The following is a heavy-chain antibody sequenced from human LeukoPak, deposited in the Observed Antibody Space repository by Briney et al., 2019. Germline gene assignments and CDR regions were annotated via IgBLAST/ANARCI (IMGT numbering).Heavy chain of an antibody. V-gene: IGHV3-7*01. J-gene: IGHJ3*02. Sequence: GGSLRLSCAASGFTFSNYWMSWVRQAPGKGLEWVANIKQDGSEKYYVDSVKGRFTISRDNSKNTLYLQMNSLRAEDTAVYYCAKTLYGSGSAFDIWGQGTMVTVSS. CDR2: IKQDGSEK. D-gene: IGHD3-10*01. CDR3: AKTLYGSGSAFDI. CDR1: GFTFSNYW.